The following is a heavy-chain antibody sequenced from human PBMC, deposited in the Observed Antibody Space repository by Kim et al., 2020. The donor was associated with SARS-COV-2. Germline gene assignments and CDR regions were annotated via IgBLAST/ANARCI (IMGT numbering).Heavy chain of an antibody. CDR2: PNSGGT. J-gene: IGHJ4*02. CDR3: ARSWDY. Sequence: PNSGGTNHEQKLQGRVTMTRDTSISTAYRELSRLRSDDTAVYYCARSWDYWGQGTLVTVSS. V-gene: IGHV1-2*02.